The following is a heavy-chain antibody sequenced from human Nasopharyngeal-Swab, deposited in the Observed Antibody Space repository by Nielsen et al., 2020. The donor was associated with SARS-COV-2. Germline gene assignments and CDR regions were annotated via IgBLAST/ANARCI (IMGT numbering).Heavy chain of an antibody. V-gene: IGHV1-46*01. CDR1: GYTFTSYY. Sequence: ASVKVSCKASGYTFTSYYMHWVRHAPGQGLEWMGIINPSGGSTTYAQKFQGRVTMTRDTSTSTVYMELSSLRSEDTAVHYCARDSGYCSGGSCYPGDYWGQGTLVTVSS. J-gene: IGHJ4*02. CDR3: ARDSGYCSGGSCYPGDY. CDR2: INPSGGST. D-gene: IGHD2-15*01.